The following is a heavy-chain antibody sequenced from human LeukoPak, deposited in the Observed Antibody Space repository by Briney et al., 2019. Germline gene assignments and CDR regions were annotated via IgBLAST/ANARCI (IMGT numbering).Heavy chain of an antibody. Sequence: SQTLSLTCTVSGGSISSGGYYWSWIRQHPGKGLEWIGYIYYSGSTYYNPSLKSRVTISVDTSKNQFSLKLGSVTAADTAVYYCARLGAARSLPYFDYWGQGTLVTVSS. J-gene: IGHJ4*02. D-gene: IGHD6-6*01. V-gene: IGHV4-31*03. CDR3: ARLGAARSLPYFDY. CDR2: IYYSGST. CDR1: GGSISSGGYY.